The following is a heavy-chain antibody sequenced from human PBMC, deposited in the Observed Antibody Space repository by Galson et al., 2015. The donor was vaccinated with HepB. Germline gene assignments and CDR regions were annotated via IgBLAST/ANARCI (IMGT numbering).Heavy chain of an antibody. CDR3: ARDYNWNDVGAFDI. Sequence: SLRLSCAASGFTFSSYSMNWVRQAPGKGLEWVSYISSSSSTIYYADSVKGRFTISRGNAKNSLYLQMNSLRDEDTAVYYCARDYNWNDVGAFDIWGQGRMVTVSS. J-gene: IGHJ3*02. V-gene: IGHV3-48*02. CDR2: ISSSSSTI. D-gene: IGHD1-20*01. CDR1: GFTFSSYS.